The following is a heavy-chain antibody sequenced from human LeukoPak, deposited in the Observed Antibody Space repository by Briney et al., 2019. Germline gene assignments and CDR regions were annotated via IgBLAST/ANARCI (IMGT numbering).Heavy chain of an antibody. CDR2: ISAYNGNT. J-gene: IGHJ6*02. D-gene: IGHD2-2*01. CDR3: ARDRLIVVVPAAIYYYYGMDV. Sequence: ASVKVSSKASGYTFTSYGISWVRQAPGQGLEWMGWISAYNGNTNYAQKLQGRVTMTTDTSTSTAYMELRSLRSDDTAVYYCARDRLIVVVPAAIYYYYGMDVWGQGTTVTVSS. V-gene: IGHV1-18*01. CDR1: GYTFTSYG.